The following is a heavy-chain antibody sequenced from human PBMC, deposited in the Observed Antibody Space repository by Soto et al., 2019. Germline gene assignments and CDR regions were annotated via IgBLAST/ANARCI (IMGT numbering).Heavy chain of an antibody. CDR3: TSKVYGSGAFDF. CDR1: GFTFGDYA. CDR2: IRSKADGGTR. Sequence: GGSLRLSCTASGFTFGDYAMSWFRQAPGKGLEWVGFIRSKADGGTREYSASVKGRFTISRDDSKSIAYLQMNSLKTEDADVYCCTSKVYGSGAFDFWGHGTLVTVSS. D-gene: IGHD1-20*01. J-gene: IGHJ3*01. V-gene: IGHV3-49*03.